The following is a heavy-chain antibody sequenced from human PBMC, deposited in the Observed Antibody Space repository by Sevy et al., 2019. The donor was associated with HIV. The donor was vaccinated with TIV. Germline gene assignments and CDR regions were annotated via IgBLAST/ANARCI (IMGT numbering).Heavy chain of an antibody. J-gene: IGHJ5*02. CDR2: ISGSGGST. CDR3: AKSPPYGSGSYPNWFDP. D-gene: IGHD3-10*01. CDR1: GFTFSSYA. V-gene: IGHV3-23*01. Sequence: GGSLRLSCAASGFTFSSYAMSWVRQAPGKGLEWVSAISGSGGSTYYADSVKGWFTISRDNSKNTLYLQMNSLRAEDTAVYYCAKSPPYGSGSYPNWFDPWGQGTLVTVSS.